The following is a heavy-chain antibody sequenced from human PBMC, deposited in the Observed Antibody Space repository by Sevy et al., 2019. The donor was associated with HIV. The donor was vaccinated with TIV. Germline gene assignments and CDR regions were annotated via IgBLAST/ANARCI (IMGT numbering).Heavy chain of an antibody. D-gene: IGHD2-15*01. Sequence: GGSLRLSCAASGFSFSWYWMSWVRQTPEKGLEWVANIKPDGSEKNYVDSVKGRFTVSRDNAKNSLYLQMNSLRVEDTAGYYCAGKGGLRPNGAFDTWGQGTMVTVSS. CDR1: GFSFSWYW. V-gene: IGHV3-7*01. CDR3: AGKGGLRPNGAFDT. CDR2: IKPDGSEK. J-gene: IGHJ3*02.